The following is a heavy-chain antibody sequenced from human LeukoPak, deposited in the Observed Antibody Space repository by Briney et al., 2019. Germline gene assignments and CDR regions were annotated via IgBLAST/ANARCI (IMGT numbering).Heavy chain of an antibody. Sequence: GGSLRLSCAASGFTFSSYGMHWVRQAPGKGLEWVAVISYDGSNKYYADSVKGRFTISRDNSKNTLYLQMNSLRAEDTAVYYCAKARRDYWGQGPLVTVPS. D-gene: IGHD6-6*01. J-gene: IGHJ4*02. CDR3: AKARRDY. V-gene: IGHV3-30*18. CDR1: GFTFSSYG. CDR2: ISYDGSNK.